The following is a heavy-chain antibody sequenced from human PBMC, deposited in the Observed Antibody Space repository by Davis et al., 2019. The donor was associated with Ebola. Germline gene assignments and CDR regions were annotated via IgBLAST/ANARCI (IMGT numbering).Heavy chain of an antibody. J-gene: IGHJ6*02. CDR3: ARVSSGCSSTSCYYYYYYGMDV. CDR1: GGSISSYY. Sequence: GSLRLSCTVSGGSISSYYWGWIRQPPGKGLEWIGSIYYSGSTYYNPSLKSRVTISVDTSKNQFSLKLSSVTAADTAVYYCARVSSGCSSTSCYYYYYYGMDVWGQGTTVTVSS. D-gene: IGHD2-2*01. V-gene: IGHV4-39*01. CDR2: IYYSGST.